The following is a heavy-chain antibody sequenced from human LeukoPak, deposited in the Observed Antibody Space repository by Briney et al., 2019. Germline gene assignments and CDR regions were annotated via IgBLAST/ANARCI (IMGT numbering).Heavy chain of an antibody. CDR2: IYHSGST. V-gene: IGHV4-38-2*02. Sequence: PSETLSLTCTVSGYSISSGYYWGWIRQPPGKGLEWIGSIYHSGSTYYNPSLKSRVTISVDTSKNQFSLKLSSVIAADTAVYYCAREQIAVAPQFDYWGQGTLVTVSS. CDR1: GYSISSGYY. CDR3: AREQIAVAPQFDY. D-gene: IGHD6-19*01. J-gene: IGHJ4*02.